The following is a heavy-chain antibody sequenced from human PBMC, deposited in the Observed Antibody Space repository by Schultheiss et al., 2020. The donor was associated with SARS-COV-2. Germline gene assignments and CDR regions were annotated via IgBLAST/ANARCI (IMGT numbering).Heavy chain of an antibody. J-gene: IGHJ6*02. V-gene: IGHV4-61*01. CDR3: ARDDYGMDV. CDR1: GGSVSSGSYY. Sequence: SETLSLTCTVSGGSVSSGSYYWSWIRQPPGKGLEWIGYIYYSGSTNYNPSLKSRVTISVDTSKNQFSLKLSSVTAADTAVYYCARDDYGMDVWGQGTTVTVSS. CDR2: IYYSGST.